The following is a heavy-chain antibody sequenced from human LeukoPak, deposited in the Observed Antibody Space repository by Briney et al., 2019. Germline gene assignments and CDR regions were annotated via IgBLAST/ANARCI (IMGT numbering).Heavy chain of an antibody. J-gene: IGHJ5*01. CDR2: MSFSGTT. CDR1: GGSIRKSGYY. CDR3: ARHQAGTTLDS. V-gene: IGHV4-39*01. D-gene: IGHD1-1*01. Sequence: SETLSLTCSVSGGSIRKSGYYGRWIRQSPGKGLEWIESMSFSGTTYYNPSLQSRVTISADTSNNQFSLRLRSVTAADTAVYYCARHQAGTTLDSWGQGTLVTVSS.